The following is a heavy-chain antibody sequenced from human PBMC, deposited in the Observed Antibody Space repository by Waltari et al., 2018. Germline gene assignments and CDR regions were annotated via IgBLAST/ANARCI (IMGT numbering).Heavy chain of an antibody. CDR1: GGSISHNTYY. Sequence: QLQLQESGPGLVKPSETLSLTCTVSGGSISHNTYYWGWIRQPPGKGLEWIGSIYYSGSTYYNPSLRSRVTIAVDTSKNQFSLKLTSVTAADTAVYYCARDVVIMENWFDPWGQGTLVTVSS. CDR3: ARDVVIMENWFDP. J-gene: IGHJ5*02. V-gene: IGHV4-39*07. CDR2: IYYSGST. D-gene: IGHD2-15*01.